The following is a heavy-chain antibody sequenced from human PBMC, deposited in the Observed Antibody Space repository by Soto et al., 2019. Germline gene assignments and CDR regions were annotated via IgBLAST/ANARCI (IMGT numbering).Heavy chain of an antibody. J-gene: IGHJ6*02. D-gene: IGHD2-21*02. V-gene: IGHV2-5*08. Sequence: ILSLTCTVAGGSISGYYWSWIRQPPGKALEWLALIYWDDDKRYSPSLRSRLTITKDTSKNQVVLTMTNMDPVDTATYYCIQSRCGGDCLQSYASYYYYGMDVWGQGTTVNVSS. CDR1: GGSISGYY. CDR3: IQSRCGGDCLQSYASYYYYGMDV. CDR2: IYWDDDK.